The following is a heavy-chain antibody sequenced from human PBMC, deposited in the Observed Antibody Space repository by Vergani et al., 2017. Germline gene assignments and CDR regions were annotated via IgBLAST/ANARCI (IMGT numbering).Heavy chain of an antibody. CDR3: ARQYYYDNGMDV. D-gene: IGHD3-22*01. J-gene: IGHJ6*02. CDR2: IRYDGSNK. CDR1: GFTFSSYG. Sequence: QVQLVESGGGVVQPGGSLRLSCAASGFTFSSYGMHWVRQAPGKGLEWVAFIRYDGSNKYYADSVKGRFTISRDNSKNTLYLQMNSLRAGDTAVYYCARQYYYDNGMDVWGQGTTVTVSS. V-gene: IGHV3-30*02.